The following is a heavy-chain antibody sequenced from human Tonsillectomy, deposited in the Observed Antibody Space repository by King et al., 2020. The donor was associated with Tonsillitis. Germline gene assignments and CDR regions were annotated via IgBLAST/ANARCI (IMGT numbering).Heavy chain of an antibody. CDR2: IRYDGSNK. J-gene: IGHJ4*02. Sequence: VQLVESGGGVVQPGGSLRLSCAASGFTFSSYGMHWVRQAPGKGLEWVAFIRYDGSNKYYADSVKGRFTISRDNSKNTLYLQMNSLRAEDTAVYYCAKDRIGYFDSWGQGTLVTVSS. CDR1: GFTFSSYG. D-gene: IGHD2/OR15-2a*01. CDR3: AKDRIGYFDS. V-gene: IGHV3-30*02.